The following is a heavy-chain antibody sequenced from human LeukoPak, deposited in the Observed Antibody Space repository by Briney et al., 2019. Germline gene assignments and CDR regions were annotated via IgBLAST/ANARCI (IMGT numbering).Heavy chain of an antibody. D-gene: IGHD6-13*01. Sequence: PSETLSLTCAVSGGSISSGGYSWSWIRQPPGKGLEWIGFIYHSGSTNFNPSLKSRVTISVDRSKNQLSLKLSSVTAADTAVYYCARDHSSSSYGMDVWGQGTTVTVSS. V-gene: IGHV4-30-2*01. CDR2: IYHSGST. CDR3: ARDHSSSSYGMDV. J-gene: IGHJ6*02. CDR1: GGSISSGGYS.